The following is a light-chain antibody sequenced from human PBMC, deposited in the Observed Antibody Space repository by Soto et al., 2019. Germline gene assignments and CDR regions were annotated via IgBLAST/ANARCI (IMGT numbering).Light chain of an antibody. V-gene: IGLV2-11*01. CDR3: CSYAGSYSYV. CDR1: SSDVGGYNY. Sequence: QSVLTQPRSVSGSPGQSVTLSCTGTSSDVGGYNYVSWYQEQPGKAPKLMIYDVSKRPSGVPDRFSGSKSGNTASLTISGLQAEDEADYYCCSYAGSYSYVFGTGTKLTVL. J-gene: IGLJ1*01. CDR2: DVS.